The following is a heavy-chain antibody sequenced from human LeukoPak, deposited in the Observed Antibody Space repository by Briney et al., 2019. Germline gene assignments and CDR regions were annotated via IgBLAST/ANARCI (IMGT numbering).Heavy chain of an antibody. CDR1: GYSFTSYW. J-gene: IGHJ5*02. CDR3: ARLAPYITMVRGAPNWFDP. D-gene: IGHD3-10*01. CDR2: IYPGDSDT. Sequence: GESLKISCKGSGYSFTSYWIGWVRQMPGKGLEWMGIIYPGDSDTRYSPSFQGQVTISADKSISTAYLQWSSLKASDTAMYYCARLAPYITMVRGAPNWFDPWGQGTLVTVSS. V-gene: IGHV5-51*01.